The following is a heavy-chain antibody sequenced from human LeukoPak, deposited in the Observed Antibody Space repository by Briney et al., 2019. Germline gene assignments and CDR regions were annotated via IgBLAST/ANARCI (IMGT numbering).Heavy chain of an antibody. V-gene: IGHV1-46*01. CDR3: AREFLMAARRFGYYYYYMDV. CDR2: INPSGGST. D-gene: IGHD6-6*01. CDR1: GYTFTSYY. Sequence: VASVKVSCKASGYTFTSYYMHWVRQAPGQGLEWMGIINPSGGSTSYAQKFQGRVTMTTDTSTSTAYMELRSLRSDDTAVYYCAREFLMAARRFGYYYYYMDVWGKGTTVTVSS. J-gene: IGHJ6*03.